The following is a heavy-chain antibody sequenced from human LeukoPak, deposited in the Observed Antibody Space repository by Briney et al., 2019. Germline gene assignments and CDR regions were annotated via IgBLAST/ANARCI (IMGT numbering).Heavy chain of an antibody. J-gene: IGHJ4*02. D-gene: IGHD6-6*01. CDR1: GYTFTGYY. CDR2: INPNSGGT. Sequence: GASVKVSCKASGYTFTGYYMHWVRQAPGQGLEWMGWINPNSGGTNYAQKFQGRVTMTRDTSISTAYMELSRLRSDDTAVYYCARAGGRGILSVIAARRHSLDYWGQGTLVTVSS. V-gene: IGHV1-2*02. CDR3: ARAGGRGILSVIAARRHSLDY.